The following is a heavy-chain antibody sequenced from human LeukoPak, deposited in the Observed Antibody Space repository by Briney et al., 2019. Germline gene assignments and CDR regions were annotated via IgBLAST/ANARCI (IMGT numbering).Heavy chain of an antibody. J-gene: IGHJ3*02. V-gene: IGHV5-51*01. CDR1: GYSFTSYW. CDR2: IYPCDSAT. Sequence: GESLKISCKGSGYSFTSYWLGWVRQMTGKGLEWMGNIYPCDSATRYSPSFQGKVTISADKSISTAYLQWSSLKASDTAMYYCARPAWDSGYFSAFDIWGQGTMVTVSS. D-gene: IGHD3-22*01. CDR3: ARPAWDSGYFSAFDI.